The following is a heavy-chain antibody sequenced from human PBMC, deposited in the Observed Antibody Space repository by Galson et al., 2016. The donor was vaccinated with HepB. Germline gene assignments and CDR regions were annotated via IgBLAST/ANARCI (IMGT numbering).Heavy chain of an antibody. V-gene: IGHV4-34*01. CDR1: GGSFSGNY. Sequence: SETLSLTCAVYGGSFSGNYWNWIRQPPGKGLEWIGEISHSGSTNYNPSLKSRVTISVDTSKNQFSLKLSSVTAADTAVYYCARVAVAGMYWYFDLWGRGTLVTVSS. CDR3: ARVAVAGMYWYFDL. CDR2: ISHSGST. J-gene: IGHJ2*01. D-gene: IGHD6-19*01.